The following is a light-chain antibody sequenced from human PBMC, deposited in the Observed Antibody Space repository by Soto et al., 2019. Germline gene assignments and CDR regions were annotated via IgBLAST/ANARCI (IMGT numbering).Light chain of an antibody. V-gene: IGKV3-15*01. CDR1: QSVSSN. CDR2: GAS. CDR3: QQRSYTIT. J-gene: IGKJ5*01. Sequence: EIVMTHSPATLSVSPGGRATLSCRASQSVSSNLAWYQQKPGQAPRLLIYGASTRATGLPARFSGSGSESDFTLTISSIEPEDFAVYYCQQRSYTITFGQGTRLEIK.